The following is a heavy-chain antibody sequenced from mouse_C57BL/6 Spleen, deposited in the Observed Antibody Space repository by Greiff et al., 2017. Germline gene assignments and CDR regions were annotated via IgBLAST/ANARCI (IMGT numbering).Heavy chain of an antibody. CDR3: ARGSTAQGGFAY. CDR1: GYTFTSYW. Sequence: VQLQQPGAELVRPGTSVKLSCKASGYTFTSYWMHWVKQRPGQGLEWIGVIDPSDSYTNYNQKFKGKATLTVDTSSSTAYMQLSSLTSEDSAVYYCARGSTAQGGFAYWGQGTTLTVSS. CDR2: IDPSDSYT. J-gene: IGHJ2*01. V-gene: IGHV1-59*01. D-gene: IGHD3-2*02.